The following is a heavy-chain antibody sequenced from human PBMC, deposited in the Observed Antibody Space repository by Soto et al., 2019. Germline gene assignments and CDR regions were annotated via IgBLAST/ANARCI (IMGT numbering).Heavy chain of an antibody. CDR3: TTDPLYYDILTGYYSDAFDI. D-gene: IGHD3-9*01. Sequence: GGSLRLSCAASGFTFSTYGMHWVRQAPGKGLEWVGRIKSKTDGGTTDYAAPVKGRFTISRDDSKNTLYLQMNSLKTEDTAVYYCTTDPLYYDILTGYYSDAFDIWGQGTMVTVSS. CDR1: GFTFSTYG. CDR2: IKSKTDGGTT. V-gene: IGHV3-15*07. J-gene: IGHJ3*02.